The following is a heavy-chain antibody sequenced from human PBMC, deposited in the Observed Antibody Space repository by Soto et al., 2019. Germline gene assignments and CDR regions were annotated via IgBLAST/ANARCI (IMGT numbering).Heavy chain of an antibody. D-gene: IGHD2-2*02. J-gene: IGHJ6*02. CDR2: IGTAGDP. Sequence: GGSLRLSCASSAFTFSSYDMHWVRQATGKGLEGVSAIGTAGDPDYPGSVKGRCTISREDAKDSLYLPMNSRSAGDKAVSHCARGASCSTTSCYTDDYHYGMDVCGQRTTVTASS. CDR3: ARGASCSTTSCYTDDYHYGMDV. V-gene: IGHV3-13*05. CDR1: AFTFSSYD.